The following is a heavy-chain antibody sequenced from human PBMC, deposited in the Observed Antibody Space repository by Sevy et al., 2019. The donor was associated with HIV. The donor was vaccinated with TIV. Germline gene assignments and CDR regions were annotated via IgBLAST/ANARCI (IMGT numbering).Heavy chain of an antibody. J-gene: IGHJ3*02. CDR2: IKQDGSDK. V-gene: IGHV3-7*01. CDR1: GFTFSSHY. D-gene: IGHD3-22*01. CDR3: AREALYYYDSERHYDDAFDM. Sequence: GGSLRLSCAASGFTFSSHYMSWVRQAPGKGLEWVANIKQDGSDKFYVESVKGRFTISRDNAKNSLYLQLSSLRAEDTAMYFCAREALYYYDSERHYDDAFDMLGPGTMVTVSS.